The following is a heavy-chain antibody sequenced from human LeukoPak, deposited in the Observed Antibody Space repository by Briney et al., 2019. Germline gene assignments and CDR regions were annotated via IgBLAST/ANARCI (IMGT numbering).Heavy chain of an antibody. CDR2: NYTSGST. CDR1: GRHNHGYQ. J-gene: IGHJ3*02. Sequence: DTLSLMRSLCGRHNHGYQGIYPPQPAQQVVRRIGRNYTSGSTNYNPSLKSRVTMSVDTSKNQFSLKLSSVTAADTAMYYCARGYYDRSGHSPFDALDIWGQGTMVTVSS. CDR3: ARGYYDRSGHSPFDALDI. D-gene: IGHD3-22*01. V-gene: IGHV4-4*07.